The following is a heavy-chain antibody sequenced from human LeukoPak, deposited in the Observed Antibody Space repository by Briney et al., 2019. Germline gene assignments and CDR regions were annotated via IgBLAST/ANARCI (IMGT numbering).Heavy chain of an antibody. CDR1: GGSFSGYY. V-gene: IGHV4-34*01. Sequence: SETLSLTCAVYGGSFSGYYWSWILQPPGKGLEWIGEINHSGSTNYNPSLKSRVTISVDTSKNQFSLKLSSVTAADTAVYYCARGRDYGGNVDYWGQGTLVTVSS. CDR3: ARGRDYGGNVDY. CDR2: INHSGST. D-gene: IGHD4-23*01. J-gene: IGHJ4*02.